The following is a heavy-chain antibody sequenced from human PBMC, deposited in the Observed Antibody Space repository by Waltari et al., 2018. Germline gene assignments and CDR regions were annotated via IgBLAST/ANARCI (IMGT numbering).Heavy chain of an antibody. CDR1: GFTFSDYA. CDR3: ARERRGYYAEY. V-gene: IGHV3-30*02. CDR2: ITYDGSNK. Sequence: QVQLAESGGGVVQPGGSLRLSCAASGFTFSDYAMHWVHQAPGKGLEWVTLITYDGSNKYYADSVKGRFTISRDDSKNTLHLQMNSLRDEDTAIYYCARERRGYYAEYWGQGTLVTVSS. J-gene: IGHJ4*02.